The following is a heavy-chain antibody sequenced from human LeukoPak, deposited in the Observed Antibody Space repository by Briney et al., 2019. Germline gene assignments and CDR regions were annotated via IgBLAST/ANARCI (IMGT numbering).Heavy chain of an antibody. D-gene: IGHD3-3*01. CDR2: ISSSSSTK. CDR3: AREGSDFWSGYPKGYFDY. J-gene: IGHJ4*02. V-gene: IGHV3-48*01. CDR1: GFTFSSYS. Sequence: PGGSLRLSCAASGFTFSSYSMNWVRQAPGKGLEWVSYISSSSSTKYYADSVKGRFTISRDNAKNSLYLQMNSLRAEDTAVYYCAREGSDFWSGYPKGYFDYWGRGTLVTVSS.